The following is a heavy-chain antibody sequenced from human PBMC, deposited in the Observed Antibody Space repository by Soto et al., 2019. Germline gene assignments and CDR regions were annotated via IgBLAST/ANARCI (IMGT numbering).Heavy chain of an antibody. CDR2: INSNSGDT. V-gene: IGHV1-2*02. Sequence: QVQLVQSGAEVEKPGASVKVSCKTSGYTFTDYYIHWVRRAPGQGLEWMGWINSNSGDTRSAQRFQDRVTMTRDTSITTAYLELTRLTSGDTAVYSCARDDGTLAGSYFYFWGQGTLITVSA. CDR3: ARDDGTLAGSYFYF. CDR1: GYTFTDYY. D-gene: IGHD6-19*01. J-gene: IGHJ4*02.